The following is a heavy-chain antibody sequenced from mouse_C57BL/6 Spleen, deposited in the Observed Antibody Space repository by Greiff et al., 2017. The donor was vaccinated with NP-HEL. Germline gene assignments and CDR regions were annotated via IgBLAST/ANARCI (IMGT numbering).Heavy chain of an antibody. CDR3: ARAYYSNYEDYAMDY. CDR1: GYTFTDYN. CDR2: INPNNGGT. V-gene: IGHV1-18*01. D-gene: IGHD2-5*01. Sequence: VQLQQSGPELVKPGASVKIPCKASGYTFTDYNMDWVKQSHGKSLEWIGDINPNNGGTIYNQKFKGKATLTVDKSSSTAYMELRSLTSEDTAVYYCARAYYSNYEDYAMDYWGQGTSVTVSS. J-gene: IGHJ4*01.